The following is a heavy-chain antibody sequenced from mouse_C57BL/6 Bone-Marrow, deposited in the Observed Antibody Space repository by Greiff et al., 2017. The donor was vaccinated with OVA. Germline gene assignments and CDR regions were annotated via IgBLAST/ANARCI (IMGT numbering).Heavy chain of an antibody. CDR3: AREGYDYDGDYYFDY. Sequence: EVKLQESGPGLVKPSQSLSLTCSVTGYSITSGYYWNWIRQFPGNKLEWMGYISYDGSNNYNPSLKNRISITRDTSKNQFFLKLNSVTTEDTATYYCAREGYDYDGDYYFDYWGQGTTLTVSS. D-gene: IGHD2-4*01. CDR2: ISYDGSN. V-gene: IGHV3-6*01. CDR1: GYSITSGYY. J-gene: IGHJ2*01.